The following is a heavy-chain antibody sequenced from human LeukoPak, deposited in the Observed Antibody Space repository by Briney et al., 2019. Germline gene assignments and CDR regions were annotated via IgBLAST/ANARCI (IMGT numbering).Heavy chain of an antibody. CDR1: GGSISSGDYY. CDR3: ARFYGGNSAADFDY. V-gene: IGHV4-30-4*01. Sequence: SETLSLTCTVSGGSISSGDYYWSWIRQPPGQGLEWIGYIYYSGSTYYNPSLKSRVTISVDTSKNQFSLKLSSVTAADTAVYYCARFYGGNSAADFDYWGQGTLVTVSS. D-gene: IGHD4-23*01. J-gene: IGHJ4*02. CDR2: IYYSGST.